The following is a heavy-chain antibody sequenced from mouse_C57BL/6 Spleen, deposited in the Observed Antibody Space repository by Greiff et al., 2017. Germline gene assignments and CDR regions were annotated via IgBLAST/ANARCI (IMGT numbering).Heavy chain of an antibody. D-gene: IGHD1-1*01. CDR2: IDPSDSYT. Sequence: QVQLKQPGAELVKPGASVKLSCKASGYTFTSYWMQWVKQRPGQGLEWIGEIDPSDSYTNYNQKFKGKATLTVDTSSSTAYMQLSSLTSEDSAVYYCARRHYGSSYDYAMDYWGQGTSVTVSS. V-gene: IGHV1-50*01. CDR1: GYTFTSYW. CDR3: ARRHYGSSYDYAMDY. J-gene: IGHJ4*01.